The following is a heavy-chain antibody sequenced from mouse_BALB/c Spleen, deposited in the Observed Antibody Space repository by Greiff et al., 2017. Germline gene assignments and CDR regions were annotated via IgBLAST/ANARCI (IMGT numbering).Heavy chain of an antibody. CDR3: ARHVIYYYAMDY. J-gene: IGHJ4*01. V-gene: IGHV5-12-1*01. D-gene: IGHD1-1*01. CDR1: GFAFSSYD. CDR2: ISSGGGST. Sequence: DVKLMESGGGLVKPGGSLKLSCAASGFAFSSYDMSWVRQTPEKRLEWVAYISSGGGSTYYPDTVKGRFTISRDNAKNTLYLQMSSLKSEDTAMYYCARHVIYYYAMDYWGQGTSVTVSS.